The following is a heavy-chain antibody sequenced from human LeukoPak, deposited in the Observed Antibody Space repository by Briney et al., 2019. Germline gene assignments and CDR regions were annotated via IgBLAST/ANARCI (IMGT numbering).Heavy chain of an antibody. V-gene: IGHV3-23*01. J-gene: IGHJ4*02. Sequence: PGGSLRLSCAASGFTFSSYAMSWVRQAPGKGLEWVSAISGSGGSTYYADSVKGRFTISRDNSKNTLYLQMNSLRAEDTAVYYCGSLWYSSSSEALFDYWGQGTLSPSPQ. CDR1: GFTFSSYA. D-gene: IGHD6-6*01. CDR3: GSLWYSSSSEALFDY. CDR2: ISGSGGST.